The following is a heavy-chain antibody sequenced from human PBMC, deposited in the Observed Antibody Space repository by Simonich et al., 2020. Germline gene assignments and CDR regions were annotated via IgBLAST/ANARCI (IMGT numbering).Heavy chain of an antibody. CDR2: IYHSGRT. CDR3: ARAHSRYCSGGSCYFDY. CDR1: GGSFSGYY. Sequence: QVQLQQWGAGLLKPSETLSLTCAVYGGSFSGYYWSWIRQPPGKGLEWFGSIYHSGRTYYTPSLKSRVTISVDTSKNQFSLKLSSVTAADTAVYYCARAHSRYCSGGSCYFDYWGQGTLVTVSS. J-gene: IGHJ4*02. V-gene: IGHV4-34*01. D-gene: IGHD2-15*01.